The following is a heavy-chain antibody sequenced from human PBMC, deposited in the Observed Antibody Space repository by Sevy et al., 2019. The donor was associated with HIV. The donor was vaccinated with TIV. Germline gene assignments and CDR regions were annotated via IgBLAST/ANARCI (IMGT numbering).Heavy chain of an antibody. D-gene: IGHD2-2*01. V-gene: IGHV1-69*13. J-gene: IGHJ6*02. CDR2: IIPIFGTA. CDR1: GGTFSSYA. CDR3: ASSTIVLVPAAIGYYYYYGMDV. Sequence: ASVKVSCKASGGTFSSYAISWVRQAPGQGLEWMGGIIPIFGTANYAQKFQGRVTITADESTSTAYMELGSMRSEDTAVYYCASSTIVLVPAAIGYYYYYGMDVWGQGTTVTVSS.